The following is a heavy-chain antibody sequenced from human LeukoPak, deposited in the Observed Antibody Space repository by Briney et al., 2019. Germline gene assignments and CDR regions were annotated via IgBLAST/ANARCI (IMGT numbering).Heavy chain of an antibody. CDR2: ISYDGSNK. CDR3: AKDLRGSPFDY. J-gene: IGHJ4*02. D-gene: IGHD1-26*01. CDR1: GFTFSSYA. Sequence: GGSLRLSCAASGFTFSSYAMHWVRQAPGKGLEWVAVISYDGSNKYYADSVKGRFTISRDNSKNTLYLQMNSLRAEDTAVYYCAKDLRGSPFDYWGQGTLVTVSS. V-gene: IGHV3-30-3*01.